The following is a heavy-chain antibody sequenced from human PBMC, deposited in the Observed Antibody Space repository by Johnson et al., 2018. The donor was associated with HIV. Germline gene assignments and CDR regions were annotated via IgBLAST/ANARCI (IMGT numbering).Heavy chain of an antibody. CDR1: GFSVSSNY. CDR2: TYSGGST. D-gene: IGHD2-15*01. Sequence: EQLVESRGGVVRPGGSLRLSCAASGFSVSSNYMSWVRQSPGKGLEWVSVTYSGGSTYYADSVKGRFTISRDNSKNSLFLQMNSLRVEDTAVYYCARDVRMDKAFDIWGQGTMVTVSS. CDR3: ARDVRMDKAFDI. J-gene: IGHJ3*02. V-gene: IGHV3-66*01.